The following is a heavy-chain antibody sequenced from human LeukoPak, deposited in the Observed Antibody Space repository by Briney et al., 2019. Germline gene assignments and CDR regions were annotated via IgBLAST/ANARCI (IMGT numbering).Heavy chain of an antibody. CDR3: ARARIKDGHSYYYYDMDV. V-gene: IGHV3-7*01. CDR1: GFTFSSYW. Sequence: PGGSLRLSCAASGFTFSSYWMSWVRQAPGKGLEWVANIKQDGSEKYYVDSVKGRFTISRENAKNSLYLQMNNLRAGDTAVYYCARARIKDGHSYYYYDMDVWGQGTTVTVSS. J-gene: IGHJ6*02. D-gene: IGHD1-14*01. CDR2: IKQDGSEK.